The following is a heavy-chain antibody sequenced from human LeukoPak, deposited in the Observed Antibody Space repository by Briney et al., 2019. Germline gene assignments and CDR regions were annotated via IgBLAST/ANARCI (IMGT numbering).Heavy chain of an antibody. CDR1: GFTFSDYY. J-gene: IGHJ4*02. D-gene: IGHD1-26*01. CDR2: ISSSGSSI. V-gene: IGHV3-11*04. CDR3: ARSAQWELPDY. Sequence: GGSLRLSCAASGFTFSDYYMSWIRQAPGKGLEWISYISSSGSSIQYADSVRGRFSISRDNAKTSLYLQMNSLRAEDTSVYYCARSAQWELPDYWGQGTLVTVSS.